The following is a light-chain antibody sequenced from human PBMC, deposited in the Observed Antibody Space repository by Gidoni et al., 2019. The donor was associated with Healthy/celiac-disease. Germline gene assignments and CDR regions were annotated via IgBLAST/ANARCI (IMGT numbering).Light chain of an antibody. V-gene: IGKV3-20*01. CDR1: QSVSSSY. J-gene: IGKJ1*01. CDR3: QQYGSSLTWT. CDR2: GAS. Sequence: ELVLTQSPGTLSLSPGERATLSCRASQSVSSSYLAWYQQKPGQAPRLLIYGASSRATGIPDRCSGSGSGTDFTLTISRLEPEDFAVYYCQQYGSSLTWTFGQXTKVEIK.